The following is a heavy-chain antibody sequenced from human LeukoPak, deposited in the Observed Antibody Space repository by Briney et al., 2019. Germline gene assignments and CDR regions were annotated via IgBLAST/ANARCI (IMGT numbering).Heavy chain of an antibody. CDR3: ARGLGSFNWYFDL. CDR2: INPNSGGT. CDR1: GYTFTGYY. D-gene: IGHD1-26*01. V-gene: IGHV1-2*06. Sequence: GASVKVSCKASGYTFTGYYMHWVRQAPGQGLEWMGRINPNSGGTNYAQKFQGRVTMTRDTSISTAYMELSRLRSDDTAVYYCARGLGSFNWYFDLWGRGTLVTVSS. J-gene: IGHJ2*01.